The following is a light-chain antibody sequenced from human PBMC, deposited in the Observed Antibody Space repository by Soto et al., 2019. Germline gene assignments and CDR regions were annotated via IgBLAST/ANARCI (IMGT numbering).Light chain of an antibody. J-gene: IGKJ3*01. CDR1: QSLLHGNGYNY. Sequence: DLVLTQSPLSLAVTPGEPASISCRSSQSLLHGNGYNYLDWYLQKPGQSPQLLIYLGSNRASGVPDRFSGSGSGTDFTLRISRVEAEYVGVYYCMEALQTSFTFGPGTKVDLK. CDR3: MEALQTSFT. V-gene: IGKV2-28*01. CDR2: LGS.